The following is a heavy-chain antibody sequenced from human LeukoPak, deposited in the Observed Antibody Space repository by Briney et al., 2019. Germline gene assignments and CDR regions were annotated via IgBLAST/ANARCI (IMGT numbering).Heavy chain of an antibody. J-gene: IGHJ4*02. D-gene: IGHD3-22*01. CDR3: ARGDSSGSCEY. V-gene: IGHV1-2*02. Sequence: ASVKVSCKASGYTFTGYDMHWVRQAPGQGLEWMGWINPNSGGTNYAQKFQGRVTMTRDTSISTAYMELSRLRSDDTAADYCARGDSSGSCEYWGQGTLVTVSS. CDR1: GYTFTGYD. CDR2: INPNSGGT.